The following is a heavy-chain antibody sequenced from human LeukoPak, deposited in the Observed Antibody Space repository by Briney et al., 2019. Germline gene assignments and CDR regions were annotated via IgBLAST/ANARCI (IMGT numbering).Heavy chain of an antibody. CDR2: IKQDGSEE. CDR3: ARGLVDYI. Sequence: GGSLRLSCAASGFTFSKYWMSWVRQAPGKGLEWVANIKQDGSEEYYVDSVKGRFTISRGNAKRSVYLQMNSLRAEDMAVYYCARGLVDYIWGQGTMVTVSS. V-gene: IGHV3-7*01. J-gene: IGHJ3*02. D-gene: IGHD3/OR15-3a*01. CDR1: GFTFSKYW.